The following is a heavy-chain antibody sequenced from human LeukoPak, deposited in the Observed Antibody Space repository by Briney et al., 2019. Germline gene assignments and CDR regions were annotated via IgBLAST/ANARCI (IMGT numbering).Heavy chain of an antibody. J-gene: IGHJ5*02. CDR3: AKGPYSSGWYGWFDP. V-gene: IGHV3-30*18. Sequence: GGSLRLSCAASGFTFSSYGMHWVRQAPGKGLEWVAVISYDGGNKYYADSVKGRFTISRDNSKNTLSLQMNSLRAEDTAVYYCAKGPYSSGWYGWFDPWGQGTLVTVSS. CDR2: ISYDGGNK. CDR1: GFTFSSYG. D-gene: IGHD6-19*01.